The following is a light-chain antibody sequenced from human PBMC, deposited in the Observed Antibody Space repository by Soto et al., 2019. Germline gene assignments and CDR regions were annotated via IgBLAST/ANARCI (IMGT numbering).Light chain of an antibody. CDR2: GNS. CDR3: ESQDRSLSVLV. CDR1: SSNIGAGYD. V-gene: IGLV1-40*01. Sequence: QAVVTQPPSVSGAPGQRVTISCTGSSSNIGAGYDVHWYQQLPGTAPKLRIYGNSNRPSGVPDRFPGPKSGTSASLAITGLQPEYEADYYCESQDRSLSVLVLGTGTKLTVL. J-gene: IGLJ1*01.